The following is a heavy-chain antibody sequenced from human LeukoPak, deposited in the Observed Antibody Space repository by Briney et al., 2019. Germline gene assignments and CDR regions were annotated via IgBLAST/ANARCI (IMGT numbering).Heavy chain of an antibody. CDR3: ARDGGYEYYYYYMDV. J-gene: IGHJ6*03. D-gene: IGHD5-12*01. CDR1: GGSISSYY. CDR2: IYYSGST. V-gene: IGHV4-59*01. Sequence: SETLSLTCTVSGGSISSYYWSWIRQPPGKGPEWIGYIYYSGSTNYNPSLKSRVTISVDTSKNQFSLKLSSVTAADTAVYYCARDGGYEYYYYYMDVWGKGTTVTVSS.